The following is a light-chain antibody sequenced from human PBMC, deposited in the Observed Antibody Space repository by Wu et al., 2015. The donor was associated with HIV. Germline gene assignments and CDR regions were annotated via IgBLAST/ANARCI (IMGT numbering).Light chain of an antibody. CDR2: GAS. CDR1: ESVRSN. J-gene: IGKJ1*01. CDR3: QQYGSSPRT. V-gene: IGKV3-20*01. Sequence: EIVMTLSPATLSVSPGERATLSCRASESVRSNLAWYQQKPGQAPRLLIYGASSRATGIPDRFSGSGSGTDFTLTISRLEPEDFAVYYCQQYGSSPRTFGQGTKVKSN.